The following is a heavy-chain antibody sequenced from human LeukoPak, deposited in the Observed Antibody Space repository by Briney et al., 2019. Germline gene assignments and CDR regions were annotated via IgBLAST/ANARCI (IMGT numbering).Heavy chain of an antibody. D-gene: IGHD1-26*01. Sequence: ASVEVSCKASGYTFTSCAVHWVRRAPGQSLEWMGYINDGDGNTKYSQEFQGRVTITRDTSASIVYMELSSLRSEDMASYYCARARGEFGGSYFLDYWGQGTLVTVSS. CDR2: INDGDGNT. V-gene: IGHV1-3*03. J-gene: IGHJ4*02. CDR1: GYTFTSCA. CDR3: ARARGEFGGSYFLDY.